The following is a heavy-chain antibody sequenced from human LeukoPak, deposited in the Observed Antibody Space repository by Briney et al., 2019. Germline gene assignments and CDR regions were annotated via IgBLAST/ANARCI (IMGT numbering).Heavy chain of an antibody. V-gene: IGHV4-34*01. J-gene: IGHJ4*02. CDR1: GFTFSSYA. CDR2: INHSGST. D-gene: IGHD3-22*01. Sequence: PGGSLRLSCAASGFTFSSYAMSWVRQPPGKGLEWIGEINHSGSTNYNPSLKSRVTISVDTSKNQFSLKLSSVTAADTAVYYCARGSGDSSGCDFDYWGQGTLVTVSS. CDR3: ARGSGDSSGCDFDY.